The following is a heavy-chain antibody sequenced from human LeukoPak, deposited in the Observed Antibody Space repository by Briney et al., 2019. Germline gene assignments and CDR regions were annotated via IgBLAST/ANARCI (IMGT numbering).Heavy chain of an antibody. CDR3: ARGLHSGPDY. CDR1: GFTVSSYY. CDR2: IYTNDYT. V-gene: IGHV3-53*01. J-gene: IGHJ4*02. Sequence: GGSLRLSCAASGFTVSSYYMTWVRQAPGKGLEWVSIIYTNDYTIYAASLRGRFTISRDISKNTLHLQMHSLRAEDTAVYFCARGLHSGPDYWGQGTLVTVSS. D-gene: IGHD3/OR15-3a*01.